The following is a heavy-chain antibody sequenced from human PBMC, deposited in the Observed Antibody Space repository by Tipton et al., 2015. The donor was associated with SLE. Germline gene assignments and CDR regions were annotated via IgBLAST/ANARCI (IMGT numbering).Heavy chain of an antibody. D-gene: IGHD2-2*01. CDR1: GGSVSRDDYY. CDR3: ARYCGSATCLGFWFS. J-gene: IGHJ5*02. Sequence: TLSLTCTVSGGSVSRDDYYWGWIRQPPGKGLEWIGSVYYSGTTYYNSSLKSRVTMSVDTSKNQFSLGLNSVTAADTAVYYCARYCGSATCLGFWFSWGQGTLVTVSS. CDR2: VYYSGTT. V-gene: IGHV4-39*07.